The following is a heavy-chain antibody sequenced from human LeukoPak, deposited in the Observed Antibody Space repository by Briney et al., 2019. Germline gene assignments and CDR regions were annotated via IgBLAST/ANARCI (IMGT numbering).Heavy chain of an antibody. D-gene: IGHD5-24*01. V-gene: IGHV4-59*11. CDR2: ISSSGNT. CDR3: AKGDGYNPS. Sequence: PETLSLTCTVSGGSMSGLHWSWIRQPPGKGLEWIAYISSSGNTNYNPSLKSRVTISIETSKNQFSLNLNSMTAADTAIYYCAKGDGYNPSWGQGTLVTVSS. J-gene: IGHJ5*02. CDR1: GGSMSGLH.